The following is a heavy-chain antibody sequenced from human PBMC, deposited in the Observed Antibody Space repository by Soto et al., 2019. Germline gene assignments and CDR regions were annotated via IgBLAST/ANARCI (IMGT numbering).Heavy chain of an antibody. D-gene: IGHD2-2*01. V-gene: IGHV3-74*03. CDR2: VNTAGGTS. J-gene: IGHJ3*02. Sequence: EVQLVESGGDLVRPGGYLRLSCAASGLTFSGHWMHWVRHVPGMGLEWISRVNTAGGTSAYADSVTGLFTISRENDKNNLYLEMSDLREEYAAVYYSAREEVYCSRTSCYRRAFDTWCQGTTVSVSS. CDR3: AREEVYCSRTSCYRRAFDT. CDR1: GLTFSGHW.